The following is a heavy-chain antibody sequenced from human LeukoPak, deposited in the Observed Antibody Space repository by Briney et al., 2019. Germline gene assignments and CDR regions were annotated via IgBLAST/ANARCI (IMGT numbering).Heavy chain of an antibody. V-gene: IGHV3-7*01. Sequence: GGSLRLSCAASGFTFSNYGLSWVRQAPGKGLEWVANIKQDGSQKSYVDSVKGRFTISRDNANNLLYLQMNSLRAEDTAVYYCARESFAARWDWGQGTLVTVSS. CDR1: GFTFSNYG. D-gene: IGHD6-6*01. CDR2: IKQDGSQK. CDR3: ARESFAARWD. J-gene: IGHJ4*02.